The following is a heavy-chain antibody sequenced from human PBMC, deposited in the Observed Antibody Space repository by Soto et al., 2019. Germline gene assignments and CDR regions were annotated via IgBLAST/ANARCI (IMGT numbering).Heavy chain of an antibody. CDR2: INPSGGST. CDR3: ARDLALLPPYYYGSGSWAWFDP. V-gene: IGHV1-46*01. J-gene: IGHJ5*02. Sequence: ASGKVCCEASGYTFTSYYMHWVRQAPGQGLEWMGIINPSGGSTSYAQKFQGRVTMTRDTSTSTVYMELSSLRSEDTAVYYCARDLALLPPYYYGSGSWAWFDPWGQGTLVTVSP. D-gene: IGHD3-10*01. CDR1: GYTFTSYY.